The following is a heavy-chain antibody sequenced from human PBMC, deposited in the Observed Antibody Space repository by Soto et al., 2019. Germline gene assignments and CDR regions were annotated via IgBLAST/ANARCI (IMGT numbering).Heavy chain of an antibody. V-gene: IGHV1-8*01. CDR3: ARGIKYVDYSRWFDP. J-gene: IGHJ5*02. CDR1: GYTFTSYD. Sequence: QVQLVQSGAEVKKPGASVKVSCKASGYTFTSYDINWVRQATGQGVDYLGWMIPNSGNTGYVKKFQVRVTMTRDTSMSTAYMELRSLRSEDPAVYYCARGIKYVDYSRWFDPWGPGTLVTVSS. CDR2: MIPNSGNT. D-gene: IGHD4-17*01.